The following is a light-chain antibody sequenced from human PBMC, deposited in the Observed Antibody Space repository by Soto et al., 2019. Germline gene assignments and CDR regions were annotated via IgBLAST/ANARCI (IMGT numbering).Light chain of an antibody. CDR2: DAS. V-gene: IGKV3-15*01. Sequence: EIVLTQSPGTLSLSPGERATLSCRASQSVSSSYLAWYQQKPGQAPRLLITDASSRATGVPARTSGSGSGTEFTLTISSLQSADFAVYYCQQYTNWPLTFGGGTKVDIK. CDR3: QQYTNWPLT. J-gene: IGKJ4*01. CDR1: QSVSSSY.